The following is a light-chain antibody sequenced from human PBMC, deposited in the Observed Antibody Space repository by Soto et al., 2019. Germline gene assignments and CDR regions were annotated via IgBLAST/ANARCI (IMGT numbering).Light chain of an antibody. CDR2: DAS. CDR1: QSVSSY. Sequence: EIVMTQSASTLSVSTGERATLSCRASQSVSSYLAWYQQKPGQAPRLLIYDASNRATGIPARFSGSGSGTDFTLTVSSLEPEDFAGYYCQQRSNWPITFGQGTRLEI. J-gene: IGKJ5*01. CDR3: QQRSNWPIT. V-gene: IGKV3-11*01.